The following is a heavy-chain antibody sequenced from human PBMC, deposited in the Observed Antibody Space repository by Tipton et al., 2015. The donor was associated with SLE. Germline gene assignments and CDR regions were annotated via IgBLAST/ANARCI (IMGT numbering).Heavy chain of an antibody. Sequence: SLRLSCAASGFTFSSYEMNWVRQAPGKGLEWVSYISSSGSTIYYADSVKGRFTISRDNAKNSLYLQMNSLRAEDTAVYYCARDQHYYDSSGSLNYWGQGTLVTVSS. CDR2: ISSSGSTI. V-gene: IGHV3-48*03. D-gene: IGHD3-22*01. CDR1: GFTFSSYE. CDR3: ARDQHYYDSSGSLNY. J-gene: IGHJ4*02.